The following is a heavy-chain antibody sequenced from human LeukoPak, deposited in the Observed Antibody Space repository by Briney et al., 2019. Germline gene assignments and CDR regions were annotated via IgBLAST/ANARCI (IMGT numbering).Heavy chain of an antibody. CDR1: GGSLSGYY. D-gene: IGHD5-18*01. J-gene: IGHJ4*02. CDR2: INHSGST. V-gene: IGHV4-34*01. CDR3: ASPGYSYVFDY. Sequence: PSETLSLTCAVYGGSLSGYYWSWIRQPPGKGLEWIGEINHSGSTNYNPSLKSRVTISVDTSKNQFSLKLSSVTAADTAVYYCASPGYSYVFDYWGRGTLSPVS.